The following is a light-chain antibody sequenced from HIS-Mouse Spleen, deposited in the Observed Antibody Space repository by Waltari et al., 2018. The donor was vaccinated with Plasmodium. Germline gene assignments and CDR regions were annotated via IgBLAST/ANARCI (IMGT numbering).Light chain of an antibody. CDR2: DAS. J-gene: IGKJ2*01. Sequence: DIQMTQSPSSLSASVGDRVTITCQASQEISNYLTWYQQKPGKAPKLLIYDASNLETVVPSRFSGSGSGTDFTFTISRLQPEDIATYYCQQYDNLPYTFGQGTKLEIK. V-gene: IGKV1-33*01. CDR1: QEISNY. CDR3: QQYDNLPYT.